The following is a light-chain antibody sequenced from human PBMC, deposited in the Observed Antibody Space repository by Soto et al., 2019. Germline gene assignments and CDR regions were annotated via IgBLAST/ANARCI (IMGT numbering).Light chain of an antibody. CDR3: QQFYSTPRT. V-gene: IGKV4-1*01. CDR1: QTVLYSSNNKNH. CDR2: WAS. Sequence: DIVMTQSPDSLSVSLGERATMNCKSSQTVLYSSNNKNHLAWYQQRPGQPPKLLFSWASTRESGVPDRFSASGSGTDFTLSIGSLQAEDVAVYYCQQFYSTPRTFGQGTKVEIK. J-gene: IGKJ1*01.